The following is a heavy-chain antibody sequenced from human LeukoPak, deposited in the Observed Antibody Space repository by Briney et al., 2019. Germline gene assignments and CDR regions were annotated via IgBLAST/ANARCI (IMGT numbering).Heavy chain of an antibody. CDR1: GGTFSSYA. J-gene: IGHJ4*02. CDR3: ATEIGHYDILTGYYADIDY. D-gene: IGHD3-9*01. Sequence: SVKVSCKASGGTFSSYAISWVRQAPGQGLEWMGRIIPIFGTANYAQKFQGRVTITTDESTSTAYMELGSLRSEDTAVDYCATEIGHYDILTGYYADIDYWGEGTLVTVSS. CDR2: IIPIFGTA. V-gene: IGHV1-69*05.